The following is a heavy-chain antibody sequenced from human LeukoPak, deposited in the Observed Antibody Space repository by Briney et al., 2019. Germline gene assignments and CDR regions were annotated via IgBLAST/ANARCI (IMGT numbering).Heavy chain of an antibody. Sequence: ASVKVSCKASGYTFKNYGIAWVRQAPGQGLEWMGWISAHNINRNFPQKFQGRVTMTTDTSTSTAYMELRSLRFDDTAVYYCARGEFCSSTTCRRFDPWGQGSLITVYS. CDR3: ARGEFCSSTTCRRFDP. CDR1: GYTFKNYG. V-gene: IGHV1-18*01. D-gene: IGHD2-2*01. J-gene: IGHJ5*02. CDR2: ISAHNINR.